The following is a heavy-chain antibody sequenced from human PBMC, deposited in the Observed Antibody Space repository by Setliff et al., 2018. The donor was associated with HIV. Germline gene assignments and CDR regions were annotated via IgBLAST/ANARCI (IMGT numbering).Heavy chain of an antibody. CDR1: GFNISRYS. CDR2: IRSSSDNI. Sequence: GGSLRLSCAGSGFNISRYSMIWVRQAPGKGLEWLSYIRSSSDNIYYADSVRGRFTISRDNAKNSLYLQMNSLRVDDTGVYYCASGEYDYSPWGQGTLVTVSS. V-gene: IGHV3-48*04. D-gene: IGHD4-4*01. CDR3: ASGEYDYSP. J-gene: IGHJ5*02.